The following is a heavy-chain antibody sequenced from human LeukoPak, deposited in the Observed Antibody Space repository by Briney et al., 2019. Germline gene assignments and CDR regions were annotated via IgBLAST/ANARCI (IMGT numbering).Heavy chain of an antibody. CDR1: GYSISSGYY. CDR2: IYHSGST. J-gene: IGHJ3*02. V-gene: IGHV4-38-2*02. CDR3: ARDLCSSDSCYYDAFDI. Sequence: KPSETLSLTCTVSGYSISSGYYWGWIRQPPGKGLEWIGSIYHSGSTYYNPSLKSRVTISVDTSKNQFSLKLSSVTAADTAVYYCARDLCSSDSCYYDAFDIWGQGTMVTVSS. D-gene: IGHD2-15*01.